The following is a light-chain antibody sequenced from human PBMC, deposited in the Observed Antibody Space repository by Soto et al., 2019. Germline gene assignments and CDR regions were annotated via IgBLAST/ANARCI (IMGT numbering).Light chain of an antibody. CDR3: QTWGTGIVV. J-gene: IGLJ2*01. CDR2: LNSDGSH. CDR1: SGHSSYA. Sequence: QLVLTQSPSASASLGASAKLTCTLSSGHSSYAIAWHQQQPEKGPRYLMKLNSDGSHSKGDGIPDRFSGSSSGAERYLTISSLQSEDEADYYCQTWGTGIVVFGGGTKVTVL. V-gene: IGLV4-69*01.